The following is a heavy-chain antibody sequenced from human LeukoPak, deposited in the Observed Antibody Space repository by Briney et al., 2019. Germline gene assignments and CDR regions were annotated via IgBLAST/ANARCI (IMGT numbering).Heavy chain of an antibody. D-gene: IGHD6-19*01. CDR3: AREAVAGSYGGGHFDY. CDR2: INPNSGGT. Sequence: ASVKVSCEASGYTFTGYYMHWVRQAPGQGLEWMGWINPNSGGTNYAQKFQGRVTMTRDTSISTAYMELSRLRSDDTAVYYCAREAVAGSYGGGHFDYWGQGTLVTVSS. CDR1: GYTFTGYY. J-gene: IGHJ4*02. V-gene: IGHV1-2*02.